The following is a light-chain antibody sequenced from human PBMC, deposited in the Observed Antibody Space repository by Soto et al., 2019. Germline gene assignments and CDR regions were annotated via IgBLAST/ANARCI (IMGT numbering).Light chain of an antibody. CDR3: SSYTSSSTGV. Sequence: SVLTQPAAVSGSPGQSIPISCPGTSSYVGGYNDVSWYQQHPGKAPKLMIYDVSNRPSGVSNRFSGSKSGNTASLTISGLQAEDEADYYCSSYTSSSTGVFGTGTKVTVL. CDR1: SSYVGGYND. J-gene: IGLJ1*01. CDR2: DVS. V-gene: IGLV2-14*01.